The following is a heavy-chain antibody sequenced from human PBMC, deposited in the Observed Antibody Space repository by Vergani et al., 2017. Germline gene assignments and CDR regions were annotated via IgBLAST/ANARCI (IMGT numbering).Heavy chain of an antibody. CDR2: INSNGGRT. J-gene: IGHJ3*01. CDR1: GFPFNSYA. D-gene: IGHD2-15*01. CDR3: AKVGGXNSCPYGGGAFDV. Sequence: QLLESGGGLIQPGGSLRLSCAASGFPFNSYAMTWVRQAPGKGLEWVSGINSNGGRTYYADSVKGRFTITRNNSKNTLYLQMTDMRPEDTATYYCAKVGGXNSCPYGGGAFDVWGHGTMVTVSS. V-gene: IGHV3-23*01.